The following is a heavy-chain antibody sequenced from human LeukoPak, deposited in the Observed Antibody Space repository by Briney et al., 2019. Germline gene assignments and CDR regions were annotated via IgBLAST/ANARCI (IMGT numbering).Heavy chain of an antibody. Sequence: GGSLRLSCAASGFTFSSYAMSWVRQAPGKGLEWVSAISGSGGSTHYLDSAKGRFTISRDNSKNILYLQINSLRAEDTAVYYCARGIAAAGTGLFNWGQGTLLTVSS. CDR3: ARGIAAAGTGLFN. V-gene: IGHV3-23*01. CDR1: GFTFSSYA. CDR2: ISGSGGST. J-gene: IGHJ4*02. D-gene: IGHD6-13*01.